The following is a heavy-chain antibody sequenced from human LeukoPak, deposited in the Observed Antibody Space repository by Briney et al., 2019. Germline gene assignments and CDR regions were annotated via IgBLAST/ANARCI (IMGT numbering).Heavy chain of an antibody. J-gene: IGHJ4*02. Sequence: EPSETLSLTCTVSGYSISSGYYWGWIRQPPGKGLEWIGSIYHSGSTYYNPSLKSRVTISVDTSKNQFSLKLSSVTAADTAVYYCARDPRDLRGLQLEFDYWGQGTLVTVSS. CDR1: GYSISSGYY. V-gene: IGHV4-38-2*02. CDR2: IYHSGST. CDR3: ARDPRDLRGLQLEFDY. D-gene: IGHD1-1*01.